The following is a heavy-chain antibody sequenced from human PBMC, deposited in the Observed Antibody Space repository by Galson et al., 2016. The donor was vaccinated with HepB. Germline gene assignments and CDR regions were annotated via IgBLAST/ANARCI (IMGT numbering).Heavy chain of an antibody. J-gene: IGHJ4*02. CDR3: ARAIGALGY. Sequence: SLRLSCAASGFTFSNYWMEWVRQAPGKGLEWVANINQDGSETNYVDSVKGRFTISRDDAKSSLDLQMNSLRVEDTAVYYCARAIGALGYWGQGTLVTVSS. CDR1: GFTFSNYW. CDR2: INQDGSET. V-gene: IGHV3-7*02. D-gene: IGHD3-16*01.